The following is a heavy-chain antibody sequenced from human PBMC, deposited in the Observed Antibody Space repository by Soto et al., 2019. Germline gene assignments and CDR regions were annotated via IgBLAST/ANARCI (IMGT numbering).Heavy chain of an antibody. J-gene: IGHJ5*02. CDR1: GFTFSTYT. CDR2: ISDDGDNR. D-gene: IGHD6-13*01. CDR3: ARDGPIAAAGNNWFDP. Sequence: QVQLVESGGDVVQPGRSLRLSCTASGFTFSTYTMYWVRQSPGKGLEWLAFISDDGDNRYYAESVRGRFTISRDNSKNTLYLQMDSLRPEDTAVYYCARDGPIAAAGNNWFDPWGQGTLVTVSS. V-gene: IGHV3-30-3*01.